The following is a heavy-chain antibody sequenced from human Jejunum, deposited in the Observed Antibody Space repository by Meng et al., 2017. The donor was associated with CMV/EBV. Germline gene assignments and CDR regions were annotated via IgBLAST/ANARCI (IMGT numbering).Heavy chain of an antibody. Sequence: QVQLQESGPGLVKPSQTLSLTCTVSGDSISGGNYYWSWIRQPAGKGLEWVGRFYPRGSTHYNAALKGRVTVSVDTSKNQFSLQLTSVTDADTAVYYCARNEDGYFDYWGQGILVTVSS. CDR1: GDSISGGNYY. V-gene: IGHV4-61*02. CDR2: FYPRGST. D-gene: IGHD1-1*01. CDR3: ARNEDGYFDY. J-gene: IGHJ4*02.